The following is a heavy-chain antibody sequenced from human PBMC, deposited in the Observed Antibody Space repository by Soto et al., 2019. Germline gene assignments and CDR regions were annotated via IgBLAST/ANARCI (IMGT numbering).Heavy chain of an antibody. J-gene: IGHJ5*02. V-gene: IGHV3-11*01. CDR1: GFTFSDYY. D-gene: IGHD3-16*02. CDR3: ARDPRSDPGPHWFDL. Sequence: QVQLVESGGGLVKPGGSLRLSCAASGFTFSDYYMSWIRQAPGKWLEWVSYISSSGSTLYYADSVKGRFTISRDNAKNSLYLPMNSLRAEDTAVYYCARDPRSDPGPHWFDLWGQGSLVSVSS. CDR2: ISSSGSTL.